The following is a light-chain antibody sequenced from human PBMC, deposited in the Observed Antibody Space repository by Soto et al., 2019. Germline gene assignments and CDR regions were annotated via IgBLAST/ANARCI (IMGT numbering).Light chain of an antibody. V-gene: IGKV3-20*01. Sequence: EIVLTQSPGTLSLSPGERGTLSCRASQSVRSSYLAWYQQKPGQAPRLLIYGASNRATGIPVRFSGTGSGTDFTLTISRLEPEDFVVYYCQQYGSSPWTFGQGTKVDIK. CDR2: GAS. CDR1: QSVRSSY. J-gene: IGKJ1*01. CDR3: QQYGSSPWT.